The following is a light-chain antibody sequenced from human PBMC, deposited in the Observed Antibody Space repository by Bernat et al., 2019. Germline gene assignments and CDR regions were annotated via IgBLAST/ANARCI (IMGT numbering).Light chain of an antibody. CDR1: SSDVGGYNL. CDR3: CSYAGGDRLV. J-gene: IGLJ3*02. CDR2: EVI. V-gene: IGLV2-23*02. Sequence: QYALTQLASVSGSPGQSVAISCSGTSSDVGGYNLVSWYQKFPGKAPKLIIYEVIKRPSGVSDRFSGTKSGNTASLTISGLQAEDEADYYCCSYAGGDRLVFGGGTKLTVL.